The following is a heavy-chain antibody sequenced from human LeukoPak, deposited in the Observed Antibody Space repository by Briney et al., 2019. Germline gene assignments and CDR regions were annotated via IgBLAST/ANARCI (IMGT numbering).Heavy chain of an antibody. V-gene: IGHV1-69*01. CDR1: GGTFSGYA. J-gene: IGHJ5*02. CDR3: ARDNYCSSTSCSPSWFDP. CDR2: IIPIFGTA. D-gene: IGHD2-2*01. Sequence: SVKVSCKASGGTFSGYAISWVRQAPGQGLEWMGGIIPIFGTANYAQKFQGRVTITADESTSTAYMELSSLRSEDTAVYYCARDNYCSSTSCSPSWFDPWGQGTLVTVSS.